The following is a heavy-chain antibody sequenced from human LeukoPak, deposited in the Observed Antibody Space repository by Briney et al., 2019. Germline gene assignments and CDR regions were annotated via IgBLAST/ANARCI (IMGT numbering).Heavy chain of an antibody. J-gene: IGHJ4*02. V-gene: IGHV3-33*08. CDR1: GFTFSSYG. CDR3: WRDLNLYYFVF. CDR2: IWYDGSDK. Sequence: PGRPLRLSCAASGFTFSSYGMHWVRQAPGTGLEWVGVIWYDGSDKYYADSVKGRFTIFRDSSKNTLYLQMNSLRDADTAVYYCWRDLNLYYFVFWGEGTLVTVSS.